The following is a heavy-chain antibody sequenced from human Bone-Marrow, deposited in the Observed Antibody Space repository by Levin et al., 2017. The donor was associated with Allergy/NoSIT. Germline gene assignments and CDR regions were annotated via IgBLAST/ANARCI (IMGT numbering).Heavy chain of an antibody. CDR1: GFTFSTYN. D-gene: IGHD6-13*01. J-gene: IGHJ3*02. CDR3: ARDTAQSSSWYGEAFGI. V-gene: IGHV3-48*01. CDR2: ITSSSSTI. Sequence: GESLKISCAASGFTFSTYNMNWVRLAPGKGLEWVSYITSSSSTINYADSVKGRFTISRDNVKNFLYLQMNSLRAEDTALYYCARDTAQSSSWYGEAFGIWGLGTMVTVSS.